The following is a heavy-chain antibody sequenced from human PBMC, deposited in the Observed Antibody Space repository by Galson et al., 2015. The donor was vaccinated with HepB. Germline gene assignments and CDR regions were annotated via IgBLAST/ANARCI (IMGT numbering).Heavy chain of an antibody. Sequence: SVKVSCKASGYTFTSYYMHWVRQAPGQGLEWMGIINPSGGSTSYAQKFQGRVTMTRDTSTSTVYMELSSLRSEDTAVYYCARAGVDTAMPQPYYYYYYYMDVWGKGTTVTVSS. J-gene: IGHJ6*03. D-gene: IGHD5-18*01. CDR1: GYTFTSYY. V-gene: IGHV1-46*01. CDR2: INPSGGST. CDR3: ARAGVDTAMPQPYYYYYYYMDV.